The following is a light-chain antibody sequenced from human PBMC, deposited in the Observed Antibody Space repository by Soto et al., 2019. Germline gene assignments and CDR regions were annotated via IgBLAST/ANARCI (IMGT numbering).Light chain of an antibody. Sequence: DIQMTQSPSSLSASVGDRVTITCRASENIARHLNWYQQKPGKAPKLLIYAASSLQNGVPSRFRGGGSGTDFTLTISNLQPEDFATYYCQQSYSTLSITFGQGTQLEIK. J-gene: IGKJ5*01. CDR1: ENIARH. CDR2: AAS. V-gene: IGKV1-39*01. CDR3: QQSYSTLSIT.